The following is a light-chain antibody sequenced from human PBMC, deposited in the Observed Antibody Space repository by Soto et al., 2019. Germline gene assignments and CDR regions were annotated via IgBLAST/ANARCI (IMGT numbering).Light chain of an antibody. Sequence: QSALTQPASVSGSPGQSITISCTGSSSDVGGYNYVSWFQQHPGKAPKLMIYDVSNRPSGVSNRFSGSKSGNTASLTISGLKAEDEADYYCSSYTTSGTGVFGGGTKLTVL. CDR1: SSDVGGYNY. J-gene: IGLJ3*02. V-gene: IGLV2-14*01. CDR2: DVS. CDR3: SSYTTSGTGV.